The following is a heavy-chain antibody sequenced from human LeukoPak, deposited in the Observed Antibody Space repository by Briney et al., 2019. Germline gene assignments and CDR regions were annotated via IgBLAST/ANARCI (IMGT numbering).Heavy chain of an antibody. CDR1: GGSISSYY. D-gene: IGHD3-10*01. Sequence: SETLSLTCTVSGGSISSYYWSWIRQPPGKGLEWIGYIYYSGSTNYNPSLKSRVAISVDTSKNQFSLKLSSVTAADTAVYYCARASRNTMVRGPGWFDPWGQGTLVTVSS. CDR3: ARASRNTMVRGPGWFDP. J-gene: IGHJ5*02. CDR2: IYYSGST. V-gene: IGHV4-59*08.